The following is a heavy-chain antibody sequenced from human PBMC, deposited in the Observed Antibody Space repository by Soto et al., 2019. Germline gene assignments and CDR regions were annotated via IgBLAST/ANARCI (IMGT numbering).Heavy chain of an antibody. J-gene: IGHJ6*02. CDR3: ASDSDIVVVVAATRRGYYGMDV. V-gene: IGHV1-69*13. Sequence: SVKISCKASGGTFSSYAISWVRQAPGRGLEWMGGIIPIFGTANYAQKFQGRVTITADESTSTAYMELSSLRSEDTAVYYCASDSDIVVVVAATRRGYYGMDVWGQGTTVTVSS. CDR2: IIPIFGTA. D-gene: IGHD2-15*01. CDR1: GGTFSSYA.